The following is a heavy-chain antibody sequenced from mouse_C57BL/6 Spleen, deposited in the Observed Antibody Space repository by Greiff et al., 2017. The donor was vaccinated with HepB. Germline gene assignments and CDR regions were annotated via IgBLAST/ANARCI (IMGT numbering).Heavy chain of an antibody. CDR3: ARITTVDAY. CDR1: GYTFTGYW. V-gene: IGHV1-9*01. Sequence: VKLMESGAELMKPGASVKLSCKATGYTFTGYWIEWVKQRPGHGLEWIGEILPGSGSTNYNEKFKGKATFTADTSSNTAYMKLSSLTTEDSAIYYCARITTVDAYWGQGTLVTVSA. J-gene: IGHJ3*01. CDR2: ILPGSGST. D-gene: IGHD1-1*01.